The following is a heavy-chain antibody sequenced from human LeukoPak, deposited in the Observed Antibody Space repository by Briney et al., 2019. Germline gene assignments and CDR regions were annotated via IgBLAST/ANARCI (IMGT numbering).Heavy chain of an antibody. CDR2: IYTSGST. CDR3: ASHSSSSSLFDY. CDR1: GGSISSYY. J-gene: IGHJ4*02. Sequence: SETLSLTCTVSGGSISSYYWSWIRQPPGKGLEWIGYIYTSGSTNYNPSLKSRVTISVDTPKNQFSLKLSSVTAADTAVYYCASHSSSSSLFDYWGQGTLVTVSS. V-gene: IGHV4-4*09. D-gene: IGHD6-6*01.